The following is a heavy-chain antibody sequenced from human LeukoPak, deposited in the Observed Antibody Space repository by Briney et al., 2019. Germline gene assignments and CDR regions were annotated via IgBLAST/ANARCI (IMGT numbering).Heavy chain of an antibody. J-gene: IGHJ4*02. D-gene: IGHD6-13*01. V-gene: IGHV3-11*06. CDR2: ISSDSSYT. Sequence: GGPLRLSCAASGFIFSDYYMTWIGQAPGKGLDWISYISSDSSYTRYADSVKGRFTVSRDNAKNSLYLQMNSLRAEDTAVYYCARLHSTAAAGTYDYWGQGTLVTVSS. CDR1: GFIFSDYY. CDR3: ARLHSTAAAGTYDY.